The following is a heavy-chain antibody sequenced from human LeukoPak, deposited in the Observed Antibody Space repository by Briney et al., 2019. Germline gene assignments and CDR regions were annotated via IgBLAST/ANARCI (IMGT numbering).Heavy chain of an antibody. J-gene: IGHJ4*02. CDR3: AKGSGWYV. V-gene: IGHV3-23*01. Sequence: GGSLRLSCAASGFTFSSYAMTWVRQAPGKGLEWVSAISGSAISTYVADSVRGRFTISRDNSKNTLYLQMNSLRAEGTAVYYCAKGSGWYVWGQGTLVTVSS. D-gene: IGHD6-19*01. CDR2: ISGSAIST. CDR1: GFTFSSYA.